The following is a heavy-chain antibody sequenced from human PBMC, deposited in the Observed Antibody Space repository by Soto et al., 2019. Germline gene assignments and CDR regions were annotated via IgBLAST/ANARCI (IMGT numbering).Heavy chain of an antibody. V-gene: IGHV1-69*04. CDR1: GGTFSSYT. CDR3: AREYQLLSSRLFDP. J-gene: IGHJ5*02. D-gene: IGHD2-2*01. CDR2: IIPILGIA. Sequence: SVKVSCKASGGTFSSYTISWVRQAPGQGLEWMGRIIPILGIANYAQKFQGRVTITADKSTSTAYMELSSLRSEDTAVYYCAREYQLLSSRLFDPWGQGTLVTVSS.